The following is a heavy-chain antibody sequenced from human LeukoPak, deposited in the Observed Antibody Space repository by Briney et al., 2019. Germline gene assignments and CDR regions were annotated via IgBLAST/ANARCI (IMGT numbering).Heavy chain of an antibody. Sequence: GGSLRLSCAASGFTVSSNYMSWVRQAPGKGLEWVSVIYSGGSTYYADSVKGRFTISRDNSKNTLYLQMNSLRAEDTAVYYCARGARPDWFGPWGQGTLVTVSS. CDR3: ARGARPDWFGP. CDR1: GFTVSSNY. V-gene: IGHV3-53*01. J-gene: IGHJ5*02. CDR2: IYSGGST.